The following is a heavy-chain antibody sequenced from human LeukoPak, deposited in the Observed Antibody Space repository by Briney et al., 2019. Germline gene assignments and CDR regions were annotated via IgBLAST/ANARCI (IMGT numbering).Heavy chain of an antibody. J-gene: IGHJ3*02. CDR1: GFTFSSYS. Sequence: GGSLRLSCAASGFTFSSYSVNWVRQAPGKGLEWVSSISERSSYIYYADSMKGRFTISRDNAKNSLYLQMNSLRTEDTAVYYCARSTRRQNDAFDIWGQGTVVTVSS. CDR2: ISERSSYI. CDR3: ARSTRRQNDAFDI. V-gene: IGHV3-21*01.